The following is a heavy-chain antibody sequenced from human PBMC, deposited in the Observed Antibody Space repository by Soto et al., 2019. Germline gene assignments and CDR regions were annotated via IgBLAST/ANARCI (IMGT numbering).Heavy chain of an antibody. CDR2: ISGSGATT. D-gene: IGHD6-13*01. CDR1: GITFIADA. CDR3: AKSFSSNWYDYFDY. V-gene: IGHV3-23*01. Sequence: GGSLRLSCAASGITFIADAMSWVRQAPGKGLEWVSAISGSGATTYYADSVKGRFTISRDKSKNTLYLQMNSLRAEDTALYYCAKSFSSNWYDYFDYWGQGSLVT. J-gene: IGHJ4*02.